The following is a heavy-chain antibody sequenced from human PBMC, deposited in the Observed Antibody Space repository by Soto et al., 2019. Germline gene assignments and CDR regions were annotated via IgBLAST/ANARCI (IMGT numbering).Heavy chain of an antibody. CDR2: IGAYNGNT. V-gene: IGHV1-18*01. Sequence: ASVKVSCKASGHTFTTYGIAWVRQAPGQGLEWLGWIGAYNGNTNYAQKFQGRVTMTTETSTNTAYMEVRSLRSDDTAVYYCARDKGSKAWYYFFDFWGQGTLVTVSS. D-gene: IGHD1-26*01. J-gene: IGHJ4*02. CDR3: ARDKGSKAWYYFFDF. CDR1: GHTFTTYG.